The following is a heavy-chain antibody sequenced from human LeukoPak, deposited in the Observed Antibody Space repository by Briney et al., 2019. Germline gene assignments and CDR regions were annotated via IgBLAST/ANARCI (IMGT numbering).Heavy chain of an antibody. D-gene: IGHD3-22*01. CDR2: SNSDGSRT. CDR3: ARASNYYDSGGYYYDYYYGMDV. Sequence: GGSLRLSCAASGFTLSSYWMHWVRQAPGKGLVWVSRSNSDGSRTSYADSVKGRFTISRDNAKNTLYLQMNSLRAEDTAVYYCARASNYYDSGGYYYDYYYGMDVWGQGTTVTVSS. CDR1: GFTLSSYW. J-gene: IGHJ6*02. V-gene: IGHV3-74*01.